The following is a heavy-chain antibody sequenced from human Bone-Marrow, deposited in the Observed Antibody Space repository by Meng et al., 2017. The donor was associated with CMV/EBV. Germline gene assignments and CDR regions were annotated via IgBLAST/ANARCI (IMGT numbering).Heavy chain of an antibody. J-gene: IGHJ4*02. D-gene: IGHD6-19*01. CDR1: GFTFSSYS. Sequence: GESLKISCAASGFTFSSYSMNWVRQAPGKGLEWVANISPDGGEEQCVDSVKGRFTMSRDNVKNSLYLQVNSLRVEDTALYYCVRNSGWGRFEYWGQGTLVTVSS. CDR2: ISPDGGEE. CDR3: VRNSGWGRFEY. V-gene: IGHV3-7*01.